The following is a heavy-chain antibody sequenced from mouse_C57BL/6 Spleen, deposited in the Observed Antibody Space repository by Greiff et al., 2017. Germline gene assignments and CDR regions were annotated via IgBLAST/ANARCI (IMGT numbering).Heavy chain of an antibody. CDR1: GYTFTDYE. CDR2: IDPETGGT. Sequence: VKLVESGAELVRPGASVTLSCKASGYTFTDYEMHWVKQTPVHGLEWIGAIDPETGGTAYNQKFKGKAILTADKSSSTAYMELRSLTSEDSAVYYCTRWGITTVDYWGQGTSVTVSS. D-gene: IGHD1-1*01. CDR3: TRWGITTVDY. V-gene: IGHV1-15*01. J-gene: IGHJ4*01.